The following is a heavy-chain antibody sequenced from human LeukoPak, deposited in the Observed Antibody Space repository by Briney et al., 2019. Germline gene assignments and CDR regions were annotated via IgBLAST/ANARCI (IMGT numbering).Heavy chain of an antibody. Sequence: PGGSLRLSCAASGFTFSNAWMTWVRQAPGKGLEWVGRIKRKTDGGTTDYAAPVKGRFTISRDDSRNTLFLQMDSLKAEDTAMYYCATDVAYWGQGTLVTVSS. J-gene: IGHJ4*02. CDR2: IKRKTDGGTT. D-gene: IGHD2-15*01. CDR3: ATDVAY. CDR1: GFTFSNAW. V-gene: IGHV3-15*01.